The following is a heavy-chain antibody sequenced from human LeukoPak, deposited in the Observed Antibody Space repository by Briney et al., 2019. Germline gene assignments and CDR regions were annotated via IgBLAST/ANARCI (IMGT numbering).Heavy chain of an antibody. V-gene: IGHV1-46*01. J-gene: IGHJ4*02. Sequence: AASVKVSCKASGYTFTSYYMHWVRQAPGQGLEWMGIINPSGGSTSYAQKFQGRVTMTRDTSISTAYMELSRLRSDDTAVYYCARDQNSHYDSSGRRNDYWGQGTLVTVSS. CDR2: INPSGGST. CDR3: ARDQNSHYDSSGRRNDY. D-gene: IGHD3-22*01. CDR1: GYTFTSYY.